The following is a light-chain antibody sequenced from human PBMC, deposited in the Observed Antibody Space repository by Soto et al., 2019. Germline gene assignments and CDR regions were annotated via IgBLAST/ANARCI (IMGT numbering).Light chain of an antibody. CDR1: QSLLHSNGFDY. CDR2: LGS. CDR3: MQSLQTIT. V-gene: IGKV2-28*01. J-gene: IGKJ5*01. Sequence: DIVVTQSPLSLPVTPGEPASISCRSSQSLLHSNGFDYLDWYLQKPGQPPQLLIYLGSNRASGVTDRFSGSGSGTDFTLKISRVEAEDVGVYYCMQSLQTITFGQGTRLEIK.